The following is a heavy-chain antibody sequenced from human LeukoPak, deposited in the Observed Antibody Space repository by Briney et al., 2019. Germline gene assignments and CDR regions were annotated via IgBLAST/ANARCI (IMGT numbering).Heavy chain of an antibody. CDR1: GFTFSSYA. D-gene: IGHD1-26*01. J-gene: IGHJ4*02. Sequence: GGSLRLSCAASGFTFSSYAMSWVRQAPGKGLEWVSAISGSGGSTYYADSVKSRFTISRDSSKNTLDLQMNSLRPEDTAVYYCAKESQLSYRGTFYIDYWGQGILVTVSS. CDR2: ISGSGGST. CDR3: AKESQLSYRGTFYIDY. V-gene: IGHV3-23*01.